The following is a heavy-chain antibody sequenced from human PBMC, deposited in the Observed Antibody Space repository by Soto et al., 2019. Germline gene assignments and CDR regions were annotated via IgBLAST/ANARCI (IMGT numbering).Heavy chain of an antibody. CDR3: AKSPGGINVLRFPPTVPEYFDY. CDR2: ISGSGGST. V-gene: IGHV3-23*01. CDR1: GFTFSSYA. J-gene: IGHJ4*02. D-gene: IGHD3-3*01. Sequence: GGSLRLSCAASGFTFSSYAMSWVRQAPGKGLEWVSAISGSGGSTYYADSVKGRFTISRDNSKNTLYLQMNSLRAEDTAVYYCAKSPGGINVLRFPPTVPEYFDYWGQGTLVTVSS.